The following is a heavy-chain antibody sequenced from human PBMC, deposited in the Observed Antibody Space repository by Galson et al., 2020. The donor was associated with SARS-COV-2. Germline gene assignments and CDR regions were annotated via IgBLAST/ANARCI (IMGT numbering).Heavy chain of an antibody. Sequence: GESLKISCAASGFTFSSYAMSWVRQAPGKGLEWVSAISGSGGSTYYADSVKGRFTISRDNFKNTLYLQMNSLRAEDTAVYYCARAVYCSSTSCLYYYYYYYMDVWGKGTTVTVSS. CDR1: GFTFSSYA. CDR2: ISGSGGST. J-gene: IGHJ6*03. CDR3: ARAVYCSSTSCLYYYYYYYMDV. D-gene: IGHD2-2*01. V-gene: IGHV3-23*01.